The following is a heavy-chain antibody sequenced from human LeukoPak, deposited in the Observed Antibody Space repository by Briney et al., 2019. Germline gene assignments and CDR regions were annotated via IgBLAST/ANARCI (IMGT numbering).Heavy chain of an antibody. CDR1: GGGFRSYL. D-gene: IGHD1-7*01. CDR2: ITPLLGKT. V-gene: IGHV1-69*16. CDR3: ARTEALSGTALAY. J-gene: IGHJ4*02. Sequence: GASVKVSCKASGGGFRSYLFTWVRQARGQGLEWMGGITPLLGKTSNAERFQGRVTITTDEATRTVYMELSSLRSEDTAVYYCARTEALSGTALAYWGQGTLVTVSS.